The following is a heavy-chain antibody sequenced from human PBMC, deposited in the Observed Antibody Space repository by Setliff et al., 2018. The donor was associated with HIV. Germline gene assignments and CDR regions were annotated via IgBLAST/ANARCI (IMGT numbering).Heavy chain of an antibody. CDR3: ARAPTLFGVEYYYYFGMDV. J-gene: IGHJ6*02. CDR1: GYTFTGYY. CDR2: INPHSGDT. V-gene: IGHV1-2*02. Sequence: ASVKVSCKASGYTFTGYYMHWVRQAPGQRLEWMGWINPHSGDTNYAQKCQDRVTMTRDTSVNIAYMQLSRLRSDDTAVHYCARAPTLFGVEYYYYFGMDVWGQGTTGTSP. D-gene: IGHD3-3*01.